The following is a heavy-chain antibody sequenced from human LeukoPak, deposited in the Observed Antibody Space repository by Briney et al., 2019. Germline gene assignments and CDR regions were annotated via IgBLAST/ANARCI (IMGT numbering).Heavy chain of an antibody. CDR2: INHSGST. Sequence: SETLSLTCAVYGGSFSTYYWNWIRQSPGKGLEWIGEINHSGSTNSNPSLKSRVTILIDTSKNQFSLKLSSVTAADKAVYYCARFPCSGDSCYSGIRAFDIWGQGTMVIVSS. D-gene: IGHD2-15*01. CDR3: ARFPCSGDSCYSGIRAFDI. J-gene: IGHJ3*02. V-gene: IGHV4-34*01. CDR1: GGSFSTYY.